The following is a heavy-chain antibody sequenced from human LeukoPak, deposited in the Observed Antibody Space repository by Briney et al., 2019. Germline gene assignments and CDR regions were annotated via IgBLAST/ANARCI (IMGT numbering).Heavy chain of an antibody. CDR1: GVPFTADY. V-gene: IGHV1-18*04. CDR3: ARERDRVYSSSLFDY. J-gene: IGHJ4*02. Sequence: ASVKVSCKTSGVPFTADYIHWVRQAPGQGLEWMAWISAYNGNTNYAQKLQGRVTMTTDTSTSTAYMELRSLRSDDTAVYYCARERDRVYSSSLFDYWGQGTLVTVSS. D-gene: IGHD6-13*01. CDR2: ISAYNGNT.